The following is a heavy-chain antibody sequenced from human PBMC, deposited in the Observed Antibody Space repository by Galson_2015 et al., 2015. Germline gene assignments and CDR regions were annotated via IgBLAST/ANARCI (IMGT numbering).Heavy chain of an antibody. Sequence: SLRLSCAASGFTFSSYSMNWVRQAPGKGLEWVSDISSGGSTTYYADSVKGRFTISRDNAKNSLYLQRNSLRDEDTAVYYCARGGDCSSTSCYLYYFDYWGQGTLVTVSS. CDR3: ARGGDCSSTSCYLYYFDY. CDR1: GFTFSSYS. V-gene: IGHV3-48*02. J-gene: IGHJ4*02. CDR2: ISSGGSTT. D-gene: IGHD2-2*01.